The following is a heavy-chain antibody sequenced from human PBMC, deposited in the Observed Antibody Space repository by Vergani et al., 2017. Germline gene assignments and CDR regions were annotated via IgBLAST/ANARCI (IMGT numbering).Heavy chain of an antibody. CDR1: GGSFSGYY. CDR3: ARDHSSGIFDY. J-gene: IGHJ4*02. D-gene: IGHD6-19*01. CDR2: INHSGST. Sequence: QVQLQQWGAGLLKPSETLSLTCAVYGGSFSGYYWSWIRQPPGKGLEWIGEINHSGSTNYNPSLKSRVTISVDTSKNQFSLKLSSVTAADTAVYYCARDHSSGIFDYWGQGTLVTVSS. V-gene: IGHV4-34*01.